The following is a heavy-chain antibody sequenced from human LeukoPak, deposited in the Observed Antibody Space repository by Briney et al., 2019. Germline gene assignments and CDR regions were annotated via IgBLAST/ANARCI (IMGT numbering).Heavy chain of an antibody. D-gene: IGHD1-1*01. Sequence: PGGSLRLSCVASGFTFGQYWMHCVRQVPGKGLVWVARIHRSERVTGHADFVRGRFTNSRDNVSNTLYLQIDSLRAEDTAVYYCARGSQNWNDERPSDLWGQGTLVTVSS. CDR1: GFTFGQYW. J-gene: IGHJ5*02. CDR3: ARGSQNWNDERPSDL. V-gene: IGHV3-74*01. CDR2: IHRSERVT.